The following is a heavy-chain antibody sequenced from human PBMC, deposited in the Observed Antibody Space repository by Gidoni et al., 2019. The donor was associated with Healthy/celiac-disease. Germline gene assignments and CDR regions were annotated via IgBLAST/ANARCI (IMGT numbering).Heavy chain of an antibody. Sequence: QVQLVQSGAEVKKPGASVKVSCKASGYTFTSYDINWVRQATGQGLEWMGWMNPNSGNTGYAQKFQGRVTMTRNTSISTAYMELSSLRSEDTAVYYCASCSGYDFVLGWPYYYGMDVWGQGTTATVSS. V-gene: IGHV1-8*01. J-gene: IGHJ6*02. CDR2: MNPNSGNT. CDR3: ASCSGYDFVLGWPYYYGMDV. CDR1: GYTFTSYD. D-gene: IGHD5-12*01.